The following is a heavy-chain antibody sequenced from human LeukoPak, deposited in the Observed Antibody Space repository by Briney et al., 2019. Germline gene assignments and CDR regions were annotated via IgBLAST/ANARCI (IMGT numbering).Heavy chain of an antibody. CDR1: GFTFSSYA. J-gene: IGHJ4*02. V-gene: IGHV3-23*01. Sequence: GGSLRLSCAASGFTFSSYAMNWVRQAPGKGLEWVSGISGSGGSGSTYYADSVKGRFTVSRDNSKYTLYLQMNSLRAEDTAVYYCAKPVAVAGNFDYWGQGTLVTVSS. D-gene: IGHD6-19*01. CDR2: ISGSGGSGST. CDR3: AKPVAVAGNFDY.